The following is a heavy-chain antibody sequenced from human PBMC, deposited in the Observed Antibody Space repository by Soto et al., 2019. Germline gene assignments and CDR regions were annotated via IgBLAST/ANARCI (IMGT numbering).Heavy chain of an antibody. J-gene: IGHJ4*02. CDR3: ARGQNPGRRFGGVLPDY. V-gene: IGHV3-13*01. CDR1: GFTFSSYD. CDR2: IGTAGDT. D-gene: IGHD3-16*01. Sequence: GGSLRLSCAASGFTFSSYDMHWVRQATGKGLEWVSAIGTAGDTYYPGSVKGRFTISRENAKNSLYLQMNSLRAGDTAVYYCARGQNPGRRFGGVLPDYWGQGTLVTVSS.